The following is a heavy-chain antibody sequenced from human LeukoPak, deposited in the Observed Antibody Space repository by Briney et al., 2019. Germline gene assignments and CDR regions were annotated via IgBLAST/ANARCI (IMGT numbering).Heavy chain of an antibody. V-gene: IGHV3-33*01. CDR1: GFTFSNYG. D-gene: IGHD3-16*01. Sequence: GGSLRLSCAASGFTFSNYGMHWVRQAPGKGLEWVAVIWYDGSDKYHADSVKARFTISRDNSKNTLYLQMNSLRVEDTAVYYCARPVVLGAYLRGAYYFDSWGQGTLVTVSS. CDR2: IWYDGSDK. CDR3: ARPVVLGAYLRGAYYFDS. J-gene: IGHJ4*02.